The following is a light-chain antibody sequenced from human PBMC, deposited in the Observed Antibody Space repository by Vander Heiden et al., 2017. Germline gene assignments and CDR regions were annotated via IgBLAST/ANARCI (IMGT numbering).Light chain of an antibody. J-gene: IGLJ1*01. Sequence: QSVLTQPPSESGAPGQRVTISCTGSSSNIGAHYDVHWYQQLPGTAPKLLIYGNSNRPSGVPDRFSGSKSGTSASLAITGLQAEDEADYYCQSYDSSLSSDVFGTGTKVTVL. CDR1: SSNIGAHYD. CDR3: QSYDSSLSSDV. CDR2: GNS. V-gene: IGLV1-40*01.